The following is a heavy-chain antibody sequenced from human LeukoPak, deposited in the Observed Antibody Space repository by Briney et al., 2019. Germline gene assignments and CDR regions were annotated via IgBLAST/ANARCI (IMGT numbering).Heavy chain of an antibody. CDR3: TKLRGTVTTVVDC. CDR1: GFIFSKYA. Sequence: GGALRLSCAATGFIFSKYAMSWVRQAPGKGLEWVSAISGGGDDTYYADSVKGRFTISRDNSKNTLYLQANTLRAEDTAVYYCTKLRGTVTTVVDCWGQGTLVIVSS. D-gene: IGHD4-17*01. CDR2: ISGGGDDT. J-gene: IGHJ4*02. V-gene: IGHV3-23*01.